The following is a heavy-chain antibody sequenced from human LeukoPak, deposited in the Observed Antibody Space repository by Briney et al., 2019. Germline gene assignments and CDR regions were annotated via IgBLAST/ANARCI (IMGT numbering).Heavy chain of an antibody. CDR2: INPNSGGA. D-gene: IGHD2-21*02. CDR3: ARGPEDFTAVVTAIEYFLH. V-gene: IGHV1-2*02. CDR1: GYTFTDYY. J-gene: IGHJ1*01. Sequence: ASVKVSCKTSGYTFTDYYMHWVRQAPGQGPEWMGWINPNSGGANYAQRFRGRVTMTRDRSINTAYMEVRNLRSDDTAVYYCARGPEDFTAVVTAIEYFLHWGQGTLVTVSS.